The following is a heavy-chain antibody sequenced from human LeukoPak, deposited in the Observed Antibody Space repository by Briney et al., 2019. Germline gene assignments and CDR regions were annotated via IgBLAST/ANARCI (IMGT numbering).Heavy chain of an antibody. J-gene: IGHJ4*02. CDR1: GFTFSTFS. Sequence: GGSLRLSCAASGFTFSTFSINWVRQTPGKGLEWVSSISSRSTYIYYADSVKGRFTISRDNAKNSLSLQMNSLRAEDTAVYYCAKPQRSALLSCSNWGQGTLVTVSS. D-gene: IGHD3-10*01. V-gene: IGHV3-21*01. CDR3: AKPQRSALLSCSN. CDR2: ISSRSTYI.